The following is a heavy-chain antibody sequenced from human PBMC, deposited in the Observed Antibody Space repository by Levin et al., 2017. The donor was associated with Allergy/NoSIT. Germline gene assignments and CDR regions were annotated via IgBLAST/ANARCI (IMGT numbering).Heavy chain of an antibody. D-gene: IGHD4-17*01. Sequence: GGSLRLSCAASGFSFSSYAMTWVRQAPGKGLEWVSSISGSGANTYYADSVKGRFTISRDNSKNTLYLQMNSLRAEDTAVYYFAKGHDDYGDYPPFDYWGQGTLVTVSS. CDR2: ISGSGANT. CDR1: GFSFSSYA. CDR3: AKGHDDYGDYPPFDY. J-gene: IGHJ4*02. V-gene: IGHV3-23*01.